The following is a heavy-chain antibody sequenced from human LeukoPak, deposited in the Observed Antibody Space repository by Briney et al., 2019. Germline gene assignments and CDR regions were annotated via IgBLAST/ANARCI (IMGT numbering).Heavy chain of an antibody. CDR1: GYTFTSYA. Sequence: ASVKVSCKASGYTFTSYAMHWLRQAPGQRLEWMGWINAGNGNTKYSQKFQGRVTITRDTSASTAYMELSSLRSEDTAVYYCASPNVKRGYSGYDYYFDYWGQGTLVTVSS. J-gene: IGHJ4*02. CDR2: INAGNGNT. D-gene: IGHD5-12*01. CDR3: ASPNVKRGYSGYDYYFDY. V-gene: IGHV1-3*01.